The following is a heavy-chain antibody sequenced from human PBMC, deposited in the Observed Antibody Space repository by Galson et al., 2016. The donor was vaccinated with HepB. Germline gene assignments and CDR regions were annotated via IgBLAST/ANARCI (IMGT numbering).Heavy chain of an antibody. Sequence: SLRLSCAASGFTFSTYGMHWVRQAPGKGLEWVAVIWSDGTNKYYGDSVKGRFTISRDNSKNTLYLQMSSLRVEDTALYYCARDQSGDLVLVPGSMSAFDIWGRGTKVTVSS. J-gene: IGHJ3*02. D-gene: IGHD2-2*01. V-gene: IGHV3-33*01. CDR3: ARDQSGDLVLVPGSMSAFDI. CDR2: IWSDGTNK. CDR1: GFTFSTYG.